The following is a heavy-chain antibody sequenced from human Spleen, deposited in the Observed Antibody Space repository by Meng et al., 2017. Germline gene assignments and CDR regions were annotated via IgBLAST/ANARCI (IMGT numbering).Heavy chain of an antibody. CDR2: INHSGSP. D-gene: IGHD2-8*02. CDR1: GESLSGYY. V-gene: IGHV4-34*01. CDR3: ARGLGRNARQLVLVY. J-gene: IGHJ4*02. Sequence: SETLSLTCAVYGESLSGYYWTWIRQPPGKGLEWIGEINHSGSPDYKPSLRSRVTISVDTSKNQFSLKLTSVTAADTAMYYCARGLGRNARQLVLVYWGQGTLVTV.